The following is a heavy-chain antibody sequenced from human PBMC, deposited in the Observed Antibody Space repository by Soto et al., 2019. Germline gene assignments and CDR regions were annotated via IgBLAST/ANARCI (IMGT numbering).Heavy chain of an antibody. Sequence: ASVKVSCKASGYTFTNYGFSWLRQAPGQGLEWMGWISAYNGNTNYAQKLQGRVTMTTDTSTTTAYMELRSLRYDDTAVYYCARHYDSTGYNFDYWGQGTLVTVSS. D-gene: IGHD3-22*01. CDR1: GYTFTNYG. CDR3: ARHYDSTGYNFDY. CDR2: ISAYNGNT. J-gene: IGHJ4*02. V-gene: IGHV1-18*04.